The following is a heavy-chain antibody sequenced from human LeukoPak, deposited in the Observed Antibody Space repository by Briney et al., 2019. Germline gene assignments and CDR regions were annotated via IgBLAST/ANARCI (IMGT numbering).Heavy chain of an antibody. CDR1: GLTISRYS. J-gene: IGHJ4*02. V-gene: IGHV3-48*02. Sequence: SGGSLRLSCAASGLTISRYSMNWVRQAPGKGLEWVSYISSSTGTIYYADSVKGRFTISRDNAKNSLYLQMNRLRDEDTAVYYCARYYYDSSGSGEFDYWGQGTLVTVSS. CDR2: ISSSTGTI. D-gene: IGHD3-22*01. CDR3: ARYYYDSSGSGEFDY.